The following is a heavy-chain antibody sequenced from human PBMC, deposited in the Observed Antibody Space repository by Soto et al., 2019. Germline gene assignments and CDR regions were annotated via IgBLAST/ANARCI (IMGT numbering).Heavy chain of an antibody. J-gene: IGHJ5*02. D-gene: IGHD4-4*01. V-gene: IGHV1-2*02. CDR2: INPKSDGT. CDR1: GYPFSDNQ. Sequence: SVKVSCKASGYPFSDNQIHWLRRAPVQGLEWMGRINPKSDGTNYAQKFQGRVTMTRDTSIDTAYLELTGLTSDDTATYYCARKHSLDYIRWGLDPWGQGTLVTVSS. CDR3: ARKHSLDYIRWGLDP.